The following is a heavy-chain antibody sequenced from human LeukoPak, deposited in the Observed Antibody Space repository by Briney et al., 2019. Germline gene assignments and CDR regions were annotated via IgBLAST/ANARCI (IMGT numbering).Heavy chain of an antibody. J-gene: IGHJ4*02. CDR3: ARRGFYGSGSYPYYFDY. CDR1: GYSFTSYW. Sequence: GESLKISCNGSGYSFTSYWIGWVRQMPGKGLEWMGIIYPGDSDTRYSPSFQGQVTISADKSISTAYLQWSSLKASVTAMYYCARRGFYGSGSYPYYFDYWGQGTLVTVSS. CDR2: IYPGDSDT. V-gene: IGHV5-51*01. D-gene: IGHD3-10*01.